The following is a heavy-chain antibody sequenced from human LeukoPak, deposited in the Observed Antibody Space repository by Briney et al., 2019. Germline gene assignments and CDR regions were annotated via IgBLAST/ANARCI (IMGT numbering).Heavy chain of an antibody. CDR1: GFTFSSYS. J-gene: IGHJ3*02. Sequence: HPGGSLRLSCAASGFTFSSYSMNWVRQAPGKGLEWVSYISSSSSTIYYADSVKGRFTISRDNDKNSLYLQMNSLRAEDTAVYYCARGDIAPGATISHAFDIWGQGTMVTVSS. V-gene: IGHV3-48*01. CDR3: ARGDIAPGATISHAFDI. D-gene: IGHD2-15*01. CDR2: ISSSSSTI.